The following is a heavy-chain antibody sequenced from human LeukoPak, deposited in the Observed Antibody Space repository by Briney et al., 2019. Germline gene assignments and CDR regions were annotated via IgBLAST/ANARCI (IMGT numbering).Heavy chain of an antibody. V-gene: IGHV1-18*01. J-gene: IGHJ5*02. Sequence: ASVKVSCKASGYTFTSYGISWVRQAPGQGLEWMGWISAYNGNTNYAQKLQGRVTMTTDTSTSTAYMELRSLRSDDTAVYYCAKTTTADNWFGPWGQGTPVTVSS. CDR1: GYTFTSYG. CDR3: AKTTTADNWFGP. CDR2: ISAYNGNT. D-gene: IGHD4-17*01.